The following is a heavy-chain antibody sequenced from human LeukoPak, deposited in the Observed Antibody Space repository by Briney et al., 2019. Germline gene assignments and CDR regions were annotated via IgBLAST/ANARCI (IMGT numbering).Heavy chain of an antibody. J-gene: IGHJ4*02. CDR1: GFTVSSNY. D-gene: IGHD3-3*01. CDR3: VKEYHSRGFGAYFDY. CDR2: IYSGGSR. Sequence: GGSLRLSCAASGFTVSSNYMSWVRQAPGKGLEWVSIIYSGGSRYYADSVKGRFTISRDNSINTVDLQMNSLRAEDTAVYYCVKEYHSRGFGAYFDYWGQGTLVTVSS. V-gene: IGHV3-53*05.